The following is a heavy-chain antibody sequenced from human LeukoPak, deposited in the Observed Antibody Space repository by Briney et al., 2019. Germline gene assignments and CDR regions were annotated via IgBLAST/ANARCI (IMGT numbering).Heavy chain of an antibody. CDR3: ARGQQYHSTSSAYYPGDY. CDR2: MNPNSGNT. Sequence: ASVKVSCKASGYTFTSYDINWVRQATGQGLEWMGWMNPNSGNTGYAQKFQGRVTMTKDTSINTAYMELDSLTFEDTAVYYCARGQQYHSTSSAYYPGDYWGQGTLVTVSS. CDR1: GYTFTSYD. V-gene: IGHV1-8*01. D-gene: IGHD3-22*01. J-gene: IGHJ4*02.